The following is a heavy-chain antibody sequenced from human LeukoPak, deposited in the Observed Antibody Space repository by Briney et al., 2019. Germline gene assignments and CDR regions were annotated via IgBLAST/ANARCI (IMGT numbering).Heavy chain of an antibody. Sequence: PSETLSLTCTVSGGSTSSSNFYWGWIRQPPGMGLEWIGCIHYSGNTYYNPSLKSRVTISIDTSKDQFSLKMRSVTAAPKTVYYCARLGAGPTYYDFWSGYSSFYSDYWGQGTLVTVSS. V-gene: IGHV4-39*01. CDR1: GGSTSSSNFY. CDR3: ARLGAGPTYYDFWSGYSSFYSDY. J-gene: IGHJ4*02. D-gene: IGHD3-3*01. CDR2: IHYSGNT.